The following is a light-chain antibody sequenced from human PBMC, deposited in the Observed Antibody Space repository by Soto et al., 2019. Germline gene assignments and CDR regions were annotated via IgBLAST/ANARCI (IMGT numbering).Light chain of an antibody. Sequence: NFMLTQPHSVSESPGKTVTISCTRSSGSIASNYVQWYQQRPGSAPTTVIYEDNQRPSGVPARFSGSIDSSSTSASLTISGLKTEDEADYYCQSYDSSNVVFGGGTKVTVL. CDR3: QSYDSSNVV. CDR2: EDN. CDR1: SGSIASNY. J-gene: IGLJ2*01. V-gene: IGLV6-57*04.